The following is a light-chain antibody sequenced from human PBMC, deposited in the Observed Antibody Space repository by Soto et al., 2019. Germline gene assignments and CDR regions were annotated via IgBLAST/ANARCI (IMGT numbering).Light chain of an antibody. Sequence: QSVLTQPPSASGTPGQRVTISCSGSSSNIGSNYVYWYQHLPGMAPKLLVYRNNQRPSGVPDRFSGSKSGNAASLTVSWLQAEDEAGYYFSSYAGNNTYVFGPGTKVTV. CDR1: SSNIGSNY. CDR3: SSYAGNNTYV. CDR2: RNN. V-gene: IGLV1-47*01. J-gene: IGLJ1*01.